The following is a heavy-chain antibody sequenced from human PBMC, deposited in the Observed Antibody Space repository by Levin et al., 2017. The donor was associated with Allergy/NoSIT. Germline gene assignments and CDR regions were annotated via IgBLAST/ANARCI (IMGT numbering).Heavy chain of an antibody. CDR1: GFIFEDYA. Sequence: SLKISCEASGFIFEDYAMHWVRQVPGKGLEWVAGISWSSHSLGYADSVKGRFTISRDNAKNYLYLQMYSLRFEDTALYYCTRDSFRGYSFGSKVVVYGLEVWGHGTAVTVSS. CDR2: ISWSSHSL. D-gene: IGHD5-18*01. J-gene: IGHJ6*02. V-gene: IGHV3-9*01. CDR3: TRDSFRGYSFGSKVVVYGLEV.